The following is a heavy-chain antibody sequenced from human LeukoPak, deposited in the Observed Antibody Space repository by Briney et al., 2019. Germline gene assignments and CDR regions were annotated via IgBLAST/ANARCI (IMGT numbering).Heavy chain of an antibody. CDR1: GGSFSGYY. CDR3: VTSSGWRTEGY. J-gene: IGHJ4*02. CDR2: INHSGST. D-gene: IGHD6-19*01. V-gene: IGHV4-34*01. Sequence: PSETLSLTCAVYGGSFSGYYWSWIRQPPGKGLEWIGEINHSGSTNYNPSLKSRVTISVDTSKNQFSLKLSSVTAADTAVYYCVTSSGWRTEGYWGQGTLVTVSS.